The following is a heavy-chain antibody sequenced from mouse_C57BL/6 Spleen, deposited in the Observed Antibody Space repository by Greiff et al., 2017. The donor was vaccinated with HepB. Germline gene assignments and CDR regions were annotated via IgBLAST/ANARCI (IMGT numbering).Heavy chain of an antibody. CDR3: ARGHYGSSLDY. J-gene: IGHJ2*01. V-gene: IGHV3-1*01. D-gene: IGHD1-1*01. Sequence: DVQLQESGPGMVKPSQSLSLTCTVTGYSITSGYDWHWIRHFPGNKLEWMGYISYSGSTNYNPSLKSRISITHDTSKNHFFLKLNSVNTEDTATYYCARGHYGSSLDYWGQGTTLTVSS. CDR2: ISYSGST. CDR1: GYSITSGYD.